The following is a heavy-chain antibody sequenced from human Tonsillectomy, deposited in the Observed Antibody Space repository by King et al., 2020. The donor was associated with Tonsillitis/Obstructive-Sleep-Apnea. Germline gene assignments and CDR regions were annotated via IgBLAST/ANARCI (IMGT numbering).Heavy chain of an antibody. CDR1: GGSISSISYY. J-gene: IGHJ4*02. CDR2: IYYSGTT. Sequence: QLQESGPGLVKPSETLSLTCTVSGGSISSISYYWVWIRQPPGKGREWIGSIYYSGTTYYTPSLKSRATISVDTSKNQFSLKLNSVTAADTALYFCASDPGADYWGQGTLVTVSS. CDR3: ASDPGADY. V-gene: IGHV4-39*01.